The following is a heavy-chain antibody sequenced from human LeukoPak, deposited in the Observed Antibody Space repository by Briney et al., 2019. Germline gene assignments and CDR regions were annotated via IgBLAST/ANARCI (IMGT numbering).Heavy chain of an antibody. CDR2: LYTGGNT. V-gene: IGHV3-53*01. D-gene: IGHD3-10*02. CDR1: GFSVNSNY. J-gene: IGHJ4*02. Sequence: PGGSLRLSCAASGFSVNSNYMTWVRQAPGKGLEWVSVLYTGGNTYYAESVQGRFSISRDNSRNTLYLQMNSLRAEDTAVYYCARGFYFVGRQPAYAFDFWDLGTLVTVSS. CDR3: ARGFYFVGRQPAYAFDF.